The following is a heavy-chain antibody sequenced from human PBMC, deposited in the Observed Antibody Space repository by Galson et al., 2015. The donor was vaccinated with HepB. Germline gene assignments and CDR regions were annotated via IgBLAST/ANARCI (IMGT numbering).Heavy chain of an antibody. J-gene: IGHJ2*01. Sequence: SLRLSCAASGFTFSDHYMDWVRQAPGKGLEWVGRSKNKAHSYTAEYAASVKGRFTISRDESKNSLYLQMNSLKTEDTAMFYCARVRRDSSGSYYDWYFDLWGRGTLVTVSS. CDR2: SKNKAHSYTA. CDR3: ARVRRDSSGSYYDWYFDL. CDR1: GFTFSDHY. V-gene: IGHV3-72*01. D-gene: IGHD3-22*01.